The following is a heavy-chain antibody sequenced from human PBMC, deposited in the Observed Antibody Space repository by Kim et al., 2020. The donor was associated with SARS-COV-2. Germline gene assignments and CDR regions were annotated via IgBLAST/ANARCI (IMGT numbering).Heavy chain of an antibody. J-gene: IGHJ1*01. D-gene: IGHD4-17*01. CDR2: IYPGDSDT. CDR3: ARRDDYGDCVGQH. V-gene: IGHV5-51*01. CDR1: GYSFTNYW. Sequence: GESLKISCKGSGYSFTNYWIGWVRQMPGKGLEWMGIIYPGDSDTRYIPSFQGQVTFSADKSITTAYLRWSSLKASDTAMYYCARRDDYGDCVGQHWGQGTLVTVSP.